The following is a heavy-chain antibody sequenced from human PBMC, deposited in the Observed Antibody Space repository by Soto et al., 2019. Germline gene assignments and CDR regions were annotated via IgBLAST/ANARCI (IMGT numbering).Heavy chain of an antibody. V-gene: IGHV4-30-4*01. J-gene: IGHJ3*02. CDR3: ARGSLLLQDYYDSSAKPAFDI. D-gene: IGHD3-22*01. CDR1: AGSISSGGYY. Sequence: PSETLSLTCTVSAGSISSGGYYWSWIRQPPGKGLEWIGYIYYSGSTYYNPSLKSRVTISVDTSKNQFCLKLSSVAAADTAVYYWARGSLLLQDYYDSSAKPAFDILGQGTMVTVSS. CDR2: IYYSGST.